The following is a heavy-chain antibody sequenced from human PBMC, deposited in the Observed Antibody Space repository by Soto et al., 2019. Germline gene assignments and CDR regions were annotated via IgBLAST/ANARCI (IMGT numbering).Heavy chain of an antibody. D-gene: IGHD4-4*01. V-gene: IGHV3-30-3*01. CDR3: VRGGYSNVYTRFFDY. Sequence: GGSLRLSCTASGSTFPSYPMHWVRHAPDKGLEWVAVISHDGVTKNSADSVKGRFTISRDNSRNTLYLQMNSLRIEDTAMYYCVRGGYSNVYTRFFDYWGQGTLVTVSS. CDR1: GSTFPSYP. J-gene: IGHJ4*02. CDR2: ISHDGVTK.